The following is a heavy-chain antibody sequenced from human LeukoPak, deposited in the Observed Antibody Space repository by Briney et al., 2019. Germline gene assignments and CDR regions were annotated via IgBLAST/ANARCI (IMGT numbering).Heavy chain of an antibody. CDR3: ARGRRSGYYDDAFDI. Sequence: ASVKVSCKASGYTSTSYDINWVRQAPGQGLEGMGWMNPNSGGTNYAQKFQGRVTMTRDTSISTAYMELSRLRSDDTAVYYCARGRRSGYYDDAFDIWGQGTMVTVSS. V-gene: IGHV1-2*02. D-gene: IGHD3-22*01. CDR2: MNPNSGGT. J-gene: IGHJ3*02. CDR1: GYTSTSYD.